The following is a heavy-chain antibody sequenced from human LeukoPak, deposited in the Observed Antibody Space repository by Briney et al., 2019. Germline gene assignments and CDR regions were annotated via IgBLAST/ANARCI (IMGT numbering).Heavy chain of an antibody. J-gene: IGHJ4*02. Sequence: SETLSLTCTVSGYSVSSGYYWGWIRQPPGKGLEWIGSMYHSGDTYYNPSLKSRVTISVDTSKNQFSLKLSSVTAADTAVYYCARDGGLMTTPIRYWGQGTLVTVSS. CDR1: GYSVSSGYY. CDR3: ARDGGLMTTPIRY. V-gene: IGHV4-38-2*02. CDR2: MYHSGDT. D-gene: IGHD4-17*01.